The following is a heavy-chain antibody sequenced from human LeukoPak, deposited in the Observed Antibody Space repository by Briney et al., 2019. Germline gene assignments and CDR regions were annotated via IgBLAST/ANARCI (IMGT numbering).Heavy chain of an antibody. J-gene: IGHJ5*02. V-gene: IGHV1-18*01. Sequence: ASVKVSCKASGYTFTSYGISWVRQAPGQGLEWTGWISAYNGNTNYAQKLQGRVTMTTDTSTSTAYMELRSLRSDDTAVYYCARDFPVAGTENWFDPWGQGTLVTVSS. D-gene: IGHD6-19*01. CDR1: GYTFTSYG. CDR3: ARDFPVAGTENWFDP. CDR2: ISAYNGNT.